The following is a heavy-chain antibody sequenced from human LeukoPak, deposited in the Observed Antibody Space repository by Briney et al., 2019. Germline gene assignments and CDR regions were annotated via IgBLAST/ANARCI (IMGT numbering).Heavy chain of an antibody. Sequence: GGSLRLSCAASGFTFSSYAMSWVRQAPGKGLEWVSAIRDSGSSTHYADSVKGRFTTSRDNSKNTLFLQMNSLRAEDTAIYYCAKYGPQDSGSSHFDYWGQGTLVTVSS. CDR1: GFTFSSYA. CDR3: AKYGPQDSGSSHFDY. J-gene: IGHJ4*02. CDR2: IRDSGSST. V-gene: IGHV3-23*01. D-gene: IGHD1-26*01.